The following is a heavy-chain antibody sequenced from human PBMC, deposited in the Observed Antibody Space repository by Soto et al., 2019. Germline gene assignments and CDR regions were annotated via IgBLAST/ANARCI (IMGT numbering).Heavy chain of an antibody. CDR3: ARHLAGNRDY. CDR1: GGSIISYY. CDR2: IYYSGST. V-gene: IGHV4-59*08. D-gene: IGHD3-3*02. Sequence: SETLSLTCTVSGGSIISYYWIWIRQPPGKGLEWSGYIYYSGSTNYNPSLKSRVTISRDNAKNTLYLQMNSLRAEDTAVYYCARHLAGNRDYWGQGTLVTVSS. J-gene: IGHJ4*02.